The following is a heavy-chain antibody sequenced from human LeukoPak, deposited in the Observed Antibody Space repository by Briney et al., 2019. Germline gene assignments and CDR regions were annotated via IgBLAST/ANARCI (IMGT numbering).Heavy chain of an antibody. Sequence: SGGSLRLSCAASGFTFSSYAMSWVRQAPGKGLEWVSAISGSGGSTYYADSVKGRFTISGDNSKNTLYLQMNSLRPEDTAVYYCAKAIWVAATSSWFCLDYWGQGTLVTVSS. V-gene: IGHV3-23*01. CDR2: ISGSGGST. J-gene: IGHJ4*02. CDR3: AKAIWVAATSSWFCLDY. CDR1: GFTFSSYA. D-gene: IGHD3-10*01.